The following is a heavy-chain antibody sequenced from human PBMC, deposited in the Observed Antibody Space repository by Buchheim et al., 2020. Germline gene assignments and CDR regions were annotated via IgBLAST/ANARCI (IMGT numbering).Heavy chain of an antibody. CDR3: ASYRIVTVSNPTRWFDP. V-gene: IGHV3-23*01. D-gene: IGHD1-26*01. J-gene: IGHJ5*02. Sequence: EVQLLESGGGWVQPGGSLRLSCAASGFTFNNYAMTWVRQAPGKGLEWVSTICGSGTTYYADSVKGRFTISRDNSKNTPYLQMNSLRAEDTGVYYCASYRIVTVSNPTRWFDPWGQGT. CDR2: ICGSGTT. CDR1: GFTFNNYA.